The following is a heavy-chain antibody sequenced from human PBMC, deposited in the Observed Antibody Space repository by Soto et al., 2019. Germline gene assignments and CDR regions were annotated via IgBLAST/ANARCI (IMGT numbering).Heavy chain of an antibody. D-gene: IGHD3-3*01. CDR1: GGSISSGGYS. Sequence: TLSLTCAFSGGSISSGGYSWSWIRQPPGKGLEWIGYIYYSGSTYYNPSLKSRVTISVDRSKNQFSLKLSSVTAADTAVYYCARVYYDFWSGQGENWFDPWGQGTLVTVSS. J-gene: IGHJ5*02. V-gene: IGHV4-30-2*01. CDR2: IYYSGST. CDR3: ARVYYDFWSGQGENWFDP.